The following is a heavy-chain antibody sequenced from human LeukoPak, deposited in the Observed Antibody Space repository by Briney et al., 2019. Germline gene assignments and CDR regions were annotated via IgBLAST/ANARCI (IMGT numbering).Heavy chain of an antibody. D-gene: IGHD3-10*01. V-gene: IGHV1-69*13. CDR2: IIPIFGTA. CDR1: GGTFSSYV. J-gene: IGHJ4*02. CDR3: ARSHYYGSGMSSDY. Sequence: GASVKVSCKASGGTFSSYVISWVRQAPGQGLEWMGGIIPIFGTANYAQKFQGRVTITADESTSTAYMELSSLRSEDTAVYYCARSHYYGSGMSSDYWGQGTLVTVSS.